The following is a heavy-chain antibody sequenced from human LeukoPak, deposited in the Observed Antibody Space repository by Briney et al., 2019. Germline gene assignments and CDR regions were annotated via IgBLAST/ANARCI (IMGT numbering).Heavy chain of an antibody. V-gene: IGHV4-59*08. J-gene: IGHJ4*02. CDR2: IHYSGRP. CDR3: ARHDYGDYDHIG. CDR1: GGSIHNCY. D-gene: IGHD4-17*01. Sequence: SETLSLTCTVSGGSIHNCYWDWIRQPPGKGLEWIGYIHYSGRPSYNPSLKSRVTISADTSKNQFSLKLRSLIATDTAVYYCARHDYGDYDHIGWGQGTLVTVSS.